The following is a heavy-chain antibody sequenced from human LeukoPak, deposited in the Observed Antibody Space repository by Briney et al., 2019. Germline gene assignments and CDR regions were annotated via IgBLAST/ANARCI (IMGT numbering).Heavy chain of an antibody. CDR3: ARDASPYYYDSSGYLDY. V-gene: IGHV4-59*01. J-gene: IGHJ4*02. CDR1: GGSISSFY. D-gene: IGHD3-22*01. CDR2: IYYSGST. Sequence: DPSETLSLTCTVSGGSISSFYWSWIRQPPGKGLEWIGYIYYSGSTNYNPSLKSRVTISVDTSKNQFSLKLSSVTAADTAVYYCARDASPYYYDSSGYLDYWGQGTLVTVSS.